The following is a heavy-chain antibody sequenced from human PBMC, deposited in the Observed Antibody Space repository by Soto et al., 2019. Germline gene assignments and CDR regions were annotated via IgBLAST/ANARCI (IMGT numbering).Heavy chain of an antibody. J-gene: IGHJ6*03. CDR1: GYTFTSYD. Sequence: ASVKVSCKASGYTFTSYDINWVRQATGQGLEWMGWMNPNSGNTGYAQKFQGRVTMTRNTSISTAYMELSSLRSEDTAVYYCARGGQPAPFTPYYYYRDVWGKGTRDTVSS. V-gene: IGHV1-8*01. CDR2: MNPNSGNT. D-gene: IGHD6-13*01. CDR3: ARGGQPAPFTPYYYYRDV.